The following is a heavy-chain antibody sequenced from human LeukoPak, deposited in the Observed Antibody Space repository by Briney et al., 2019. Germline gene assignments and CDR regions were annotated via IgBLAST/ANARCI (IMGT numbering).Heavy chain of an antibody. V-gene: IGHV3-33*01. CDR2: IWYDGSNK. J-gene: IGHJ4*02. CDR1: GFTFSSYG. Sequence: GRSLRLSCAAYGFTFSSYGMHWVRQAPGKGLEWVAVIWYDGSNKYYADSVKGRFTISRDNSKDTLYLQMNSLRAEDTAVYYCATDHVFHYGAYFDYWGQGTLVTVSS. CDR3: ATDHVFHYGAYFDY. D-gene: IGHD4-17*01.